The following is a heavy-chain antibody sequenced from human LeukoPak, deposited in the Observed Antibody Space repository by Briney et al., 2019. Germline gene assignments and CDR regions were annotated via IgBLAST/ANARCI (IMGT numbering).Heavy chain of an antibody. CDR2: INPNSGDT. D-gene: IGHD3-10*01. CDR3: ARESMVRGVIAYYYYYMDV. J-gene: IGHJ6*03. Sequence: VASVKVSCKASGYTFSGSYIHWVRQAPGQGLEWMGRINPNSGDTNYAQKFQGRVTMTRDTSISTAYMELSRLRSDDTAVYYCARESMVRGVIAYYYYYMDVWGKGTAVTVSS. CDR1: GYTFSGSY. V-gene: IGHV1-2*06.